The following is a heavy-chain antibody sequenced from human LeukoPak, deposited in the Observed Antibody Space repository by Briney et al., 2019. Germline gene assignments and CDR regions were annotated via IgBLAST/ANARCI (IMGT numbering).Heavy chain of an antibody. CDR2: INHSGST. J-gene: IGHJ4*02. CDR3: ARLGAYDYVWGSYRHPGRLDY. D-gene: IGHD3-16*02. Sequence: SETLSLTCAVYGGSFSGYYWSWIRQPPGKGLEWIGEINHSGSTNYNPSLKSRVTISVDTSKNQFSLQHSSMTAADTAVYYCARLGAYDYVWGSYRHPGRLDYWGQGTLVTVSS. CDR1: GGSFSGYY. V-gene: IGHV4-34*01.